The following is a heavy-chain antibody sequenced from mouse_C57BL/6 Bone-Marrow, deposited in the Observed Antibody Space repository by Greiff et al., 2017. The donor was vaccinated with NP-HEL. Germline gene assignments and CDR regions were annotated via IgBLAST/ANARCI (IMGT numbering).Heavy chain of an antibody. CDR3: ARPPSPYYFDY. CDR1: EYEFPSHD. J-gene: IGHJ2*01. V-gene: IGHV5-2*01. CDR2: INSDGGST. Sequence: EVKLMESGGGLVQPGESLKLSCESNEYEFPSHDMSWVRKTPEKRLALVAAINSDGGSTYYPDTMERRFIISRDNTKKTLYLQMSSLRSEDTALYYCARPPSPYYFDYWGQGTTLTVSS.